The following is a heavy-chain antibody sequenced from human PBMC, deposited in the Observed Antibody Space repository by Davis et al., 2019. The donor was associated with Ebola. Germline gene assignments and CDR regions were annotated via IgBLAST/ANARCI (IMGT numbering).Heavy chain of an antibody. Sequence: PSETLSLTCTLPNHSISSGYYRSWIRQPPGTGLEWIGYMFYSESTYYNPSLKSRVTISVDTSKNQFSLKLRSVTAADTAVDYCARGSTGDFDYWGQGTLFTVSS. CDR3: ARGSTGDFDY. D-gene: IGHD1-1*01. CDR1: NHSISSGYY. V-gene: IGHV4-61*01. J-gene: IGHJ4*02. CDR2: MFYSEST.